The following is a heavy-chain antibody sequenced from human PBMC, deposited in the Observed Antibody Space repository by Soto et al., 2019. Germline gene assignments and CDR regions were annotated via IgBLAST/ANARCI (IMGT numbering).Heavy chain of an antibody. J-gene: IGHJ4*02. CDR2: INAGNGNT. V-gene: IGHV1-3*01. Sequence: ASVKVSCKASGYTFTSYAMHWVRQAPGQRLEWMGWINAGNGNTKFSQKFQGRVTIARDTSASTAYMELSSLRSEDAAVYYCARAPGAAIDYWGQGTLVTVSS. CDR1: GYTFTSYA. CDR3: ARAPGAAIDY.